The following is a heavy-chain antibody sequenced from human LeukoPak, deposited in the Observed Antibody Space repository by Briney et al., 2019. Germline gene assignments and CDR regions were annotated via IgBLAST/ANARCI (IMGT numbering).Heavy chain of an antibody. CDR3: TRDSGYSFDY. J-gene: IGHJ4*02. CDR2: IRSNTYGGTT. CDR1: GFTFGDYA. V-gene: IGHV3-49*04. Sequence: GGSLRLSCAVSGFTFGDYAMSWVRQAPGKGLEWVGFIRSNTYGGTTEYAASVKGRFTVSRDDSKSIAYLQMNSLKTEDTAVYYCTRDSGYSFDYWGQGTQVTVSS. D-gene: IGHD1-1*01.